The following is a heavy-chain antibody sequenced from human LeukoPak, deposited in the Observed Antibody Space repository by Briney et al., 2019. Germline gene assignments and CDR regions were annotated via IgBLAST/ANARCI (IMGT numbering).Heavy chain of an antibody. V-gene: IGHV1-69*05. D-gene: IGHD2-21*02. Sequence: ASVKVSCKASGYTFSSYDISWVRQAPGQGLEWMGGIIPIFGTANYAQKFQGRVTITTDESTSTAYMELSSLRSEDTAVYYCARGLWVTVFDYWGQGTLVTVSS. CDR2: IIPIFGTA. CDR3: ARGLWVTVFDY. J-gene: IGHJ4*02. CDR1: GYTFSSYD.